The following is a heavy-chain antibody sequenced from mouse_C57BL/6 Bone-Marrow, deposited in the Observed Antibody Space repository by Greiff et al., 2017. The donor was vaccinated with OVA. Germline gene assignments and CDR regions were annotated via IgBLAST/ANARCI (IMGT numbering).Heavy chain of an antibody. CDR2: IDPNDSET. D-gene: IGHD1-1*01. V-gene: IGHV1-52*01. Sequence: QVQLQQPGAELVRPGSSVKLSCKASGYTFTSYWMHWVKQRPIQGLEWIGNIDPNDSETHYNQKFKDKATLTVDKSSSTTYMQISSLTYEDSAVYYCARVPYYFGISYVYYVDSWGQGTTLTVSS. CDR1: GYTFTSYW. J-gene: IGHJ2*01. CDR3: ARVPYYFGISYVYYVDS.